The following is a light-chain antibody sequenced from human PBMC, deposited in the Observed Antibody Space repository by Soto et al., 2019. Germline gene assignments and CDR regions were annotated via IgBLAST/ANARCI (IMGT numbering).Light chain of an antibody. J-gene: IGLJ1*01. CDR1: SSDVGLYDY. V-gene: IGLV2-14*03. Sequence: QSVLTQPASVSGSPGQSITISCTGTSSDVGLYDYVSWYQQHPGKAPQLMIYEVSNRPSGVSNRFSGSKSGNTATLTISGLQAGDEADYYCSSYTSTTTRVFGTGTKVTVL. CDR2: EVS. CDR3: SSYTSTTTRV.